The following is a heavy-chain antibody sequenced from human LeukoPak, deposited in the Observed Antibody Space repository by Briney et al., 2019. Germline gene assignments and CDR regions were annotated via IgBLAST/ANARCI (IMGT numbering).Heavy chain of an antibody. CDR3: ARDGCTGDTCYSYYFDY. J-gene: IGHJ4*02. D-gene: IGHD2-15*01. CDR1: GGTFSNYA. V-gene: IGHV1-69*04. Sequence: GASVKVSSKASGGTFSNYAISWMRQAPGQGLEWMGRIIPILNIANYAQNFQGRVTFTADKSTSTAYMELSSLRSEDTAVYYCARDGCTGDTCYSYYFDYWGQGTLVTVSS. CDR2: IIPILNIA.